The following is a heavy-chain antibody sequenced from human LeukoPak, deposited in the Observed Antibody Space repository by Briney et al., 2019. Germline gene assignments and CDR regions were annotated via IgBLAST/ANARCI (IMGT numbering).Heavy chain of an antibody. J-gene: IGHJ6*03. D-gene: IGHD3-10*01. CDR3: ARAGSTYYYYYMDV. CDR2: IYTSGST. CDR1: GGSISSYY. Sequence: PSETLSLTCTVSGGSISSYYWSWIRQPAGKGLEWIGRIYTSGSTNYNPSLKSRVTISVDTSKNQFSLKLSSVTAADTAVYYCARAGSTYYYYYMDVWGKGTTVTVSS. V-gene: IGHV4-4*07.